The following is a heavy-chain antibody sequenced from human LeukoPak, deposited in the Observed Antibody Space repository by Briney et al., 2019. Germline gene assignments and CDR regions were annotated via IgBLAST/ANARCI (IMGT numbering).Heavy chain of an antibody. CDR2: ISASGGTP. J-gene: IGHJ3*01. Sequence: GGSLRLSCAASGFTFRNYAMSWVRQAPGKGLEWVSAISASGGTPYYAESVKGRFTISRDNSQNTLYLQMNSLRAEDTAVYYCAKRHIAALGGDAFGAWGQGTMVTVSS. V-gene: IGHV3-23*01. CDR1: GFTFRNYA. CDR3: AKRHIAALGGDAFGA. D-gene: IGHD5-12*01.